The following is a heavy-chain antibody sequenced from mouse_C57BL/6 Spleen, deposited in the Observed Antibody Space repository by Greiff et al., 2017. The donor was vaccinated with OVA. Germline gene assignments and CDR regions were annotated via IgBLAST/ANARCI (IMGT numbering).Heavy chain of an antibody. V-gene: IGHV1-69*01. J-gene: IGHJ2*01. CDR3: ARGTTVVEPPLFDY. Sequence: QVQLQQSGAELVMPGASVKLSCKASGYTFTSYWMHWVKQRPGQGLEWIGEIDPSDSYTNYNQKFKGKSTLTVDKSSSTAYMQLSSLTSEDSAVYYCARGTTVVEPPLFDYWGQGTTLTVSS. CDR2: IDPSDSYT. D-gene: IGHD1-1*01. CDR1: GYTFTSYW.